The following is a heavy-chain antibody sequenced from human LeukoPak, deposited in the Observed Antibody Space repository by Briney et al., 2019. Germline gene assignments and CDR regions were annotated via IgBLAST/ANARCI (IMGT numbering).Heavy chain of an antibody. CDR1: GGSISSYY. Sequence: PSETLSLTCTVSGGSISSYYWSWIRQPPGKGLEWIGYIYTSGSTNYNPSLKSRVTISVDTSKNQFSLKLSSVTAADTAVYYCARQDSTYYYYYMDVWGKGTTVTVSS. J-gene: IGHJ6*03. D-gene: IGHD4-11*01. V-gene: IGHV4-4*09. CDR3: ARQDSTYYYYYMDV. CDR2: IYTSGST.